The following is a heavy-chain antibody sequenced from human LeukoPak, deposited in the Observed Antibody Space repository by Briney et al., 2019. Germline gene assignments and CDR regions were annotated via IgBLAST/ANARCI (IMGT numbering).Heavy chain of an antibody. J-gene: IGHJ4*02. CDR2: IRLNTDGGTT. V-gene: IGHV3-15*01. CDR1: GFTFNNAW. CDR3: TREVGASGYCSSTSCY. D-gene: IGHD2-2*01. Sequence: PGGSLRLSCAASGFTFNNAWLNWVRQAPGKGLEWVGRIRLNTDGGTTAYAAPVKARFTISRDDSKTTLYLQLNSLKTEDTAVYYCTREVGASGYCSSTSCYWRQGTLVTVSS.